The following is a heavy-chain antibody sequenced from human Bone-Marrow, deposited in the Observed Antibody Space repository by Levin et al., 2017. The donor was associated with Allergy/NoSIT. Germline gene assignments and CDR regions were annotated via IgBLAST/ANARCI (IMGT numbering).Heavy chain of an antibody. D-gene: IGHD2-21*02. CDR1: GYSFSDNW. V-gene: IGHV5-51*01. CDR3: ARVISGGDLPDFDY. J-gene: IGHJ4*02. Sequence: GGSLRLSCKASGYSFSDNWVAWVRQMPGKGLEWMGVIFPSDSDTRYGPSFQGQVTISVDESVTTTYLQLSSLKASDTAMYYCARVISGGDLPDFDYWGQGTLVTVSS. CDR2: IFPSDSDT.